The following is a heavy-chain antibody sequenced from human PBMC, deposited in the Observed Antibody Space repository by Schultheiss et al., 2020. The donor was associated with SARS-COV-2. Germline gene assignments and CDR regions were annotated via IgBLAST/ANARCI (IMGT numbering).Heavy chain of an antibody. J-gene: IGHJ3*02. CDR3: ARGTHYDAFDI. Sequence: SETLSLTCTVSGGSVSSGSYYWSWIRQPPGKGLEWIGYIYYSGSTNYNPSLKSRVTISVDTSKNQFSLKLSSVTAADTAVYYCARGTHYDAFDIWGQGTMVTVSS. CDR2: IYYSGST. CDR1: GGSVSSGSYY. V-gene: IGHV4-61*01.